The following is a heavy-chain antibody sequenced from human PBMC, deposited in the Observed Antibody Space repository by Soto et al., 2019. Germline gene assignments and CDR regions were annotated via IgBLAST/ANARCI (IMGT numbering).Heavy chain of an antibody. D-gene: IGHD6-13*01. V-gene: IGHV3-9*01. Sequence: EVQLVESGGGLVQPGRSLRLSCAASGFTFDDYAMHWVRQAPGKGLEWVSGISWNSGSIGYADSVKGRFTISRDNAKNSLYLQMNSLRAEDTALYYCAKDILSSKNYYCNGMDVWGQGTTVTVSS. CDR2: ISWNSGSI. CDR3: AKDILSSKNYYCNGMDV. J-gene: IGHJ6*02. CDR1: GFTFDDYA.